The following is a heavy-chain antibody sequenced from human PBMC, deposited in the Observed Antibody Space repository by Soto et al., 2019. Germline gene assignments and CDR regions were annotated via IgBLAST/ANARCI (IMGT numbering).Heavy chain of an antibody. D-gene: IGHD2-15*01. V-gene: IGHV4-39*01. CDR3: AGFVVPASRNSDFDY. CDR1: GISVSTSDYY. CDR2: IYYSGST. Sequence: SETLSLTCTVSGISVSTSDYYWGWVRQPPGKGLDWIGNIYYSGSTFYNPPLRSRVTLSVDTSKNQFSLRLNSVTAADTAVYFCAGFVVPASRNSDFDYWGQGTLVTVSS. J-gene: IGHJ4*02.